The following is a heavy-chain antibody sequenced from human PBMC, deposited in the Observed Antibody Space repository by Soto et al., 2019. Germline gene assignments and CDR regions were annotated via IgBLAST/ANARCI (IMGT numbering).Heavy chain of an antibody. CDR3: ASSPITIFGVVMWYYFDY. CDR1: GYTFTSYY. Sequence: ASVKVSCKASGYTFTSYYMHWVRQAPGQGLEWMGIINPSGGSTSYAQKFQGRVTMTRDTSTSTVYMELSSLRSEDTAVYYCASSPITIFGVVMWYYFDYWGQGTLVTVSS. J-gene: IGHJ4*02. V-gene: IGHV1-46*01. D-gene: IGHD3-3*01. CDR2: INPSGGST.